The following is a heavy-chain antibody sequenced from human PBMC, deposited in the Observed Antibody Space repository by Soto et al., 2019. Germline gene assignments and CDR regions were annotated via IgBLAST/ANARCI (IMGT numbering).Heavy chain of an antibody. D-gene: IGHD3-22*01. Sequence: QVQLVQSGAEGKKPGSSLKVSCKASEAPFTSYPISWFRQAPGKGLGWWGGTIPIFGTANYAQKFQGRVTITADESTSTAYMELSSLRSEDTAVYYCARGLSYDSSGYYPSAEYFQHWGQGTLVTVSS. J-gene: IGHJ1*01. V-gene: IGHV1-69*01. CDR2: TIPIFGTA. CDR3: ARGLSYDSSGYYPSAEYFQH. CDR1: EAPFTSYP.